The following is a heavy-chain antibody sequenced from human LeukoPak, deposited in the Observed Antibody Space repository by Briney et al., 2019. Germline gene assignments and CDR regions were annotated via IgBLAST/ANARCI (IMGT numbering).Heavy chain of an antibody. Sequence: PGGSLRLSCAVSGFTFSSYSMNWVRQAPGKGLEWVSYISSSSSTIYYAGSVKGRFTISRDNAKNSLFLQMNSLRAEATAVYYCARSRGSSGTYPFDYWGQGTLVTVSS. V-gene: IGHV3-48*01. CDR3: ARSRGSSGTYPFDY. J-gene: IGHJ4*02. CDR2: ISSSSSTI. D-gene: IGHD1-26*01. CDR1: GFTFSSYS.